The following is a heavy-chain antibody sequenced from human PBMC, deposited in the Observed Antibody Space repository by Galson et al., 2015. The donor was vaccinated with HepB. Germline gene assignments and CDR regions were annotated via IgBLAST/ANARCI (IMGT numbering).Heavy chain of an antibody. D-gene: IGHD2-2*01. CDR1: GYTFTSYA. Sequence: SVKVSCKASGYTFTSYAVHWVRQAPGQRLEWMGWINAGNGNTKYSQKFQGRVTITRDTSASTAYMELSSLRSEDTAVYYCARGGYCSSTSCYVGGNYWGQGTLVTVSP. CDR3: ARGGYCSSTSCYVGGNY. CDR2: INAGNGNT. V-gene: IGHV1-3*01. J-gene: IGHJ4*02.